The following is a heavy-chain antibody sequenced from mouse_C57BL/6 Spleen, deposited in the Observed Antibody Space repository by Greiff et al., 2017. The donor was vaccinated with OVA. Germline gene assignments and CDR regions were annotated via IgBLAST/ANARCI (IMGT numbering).Heavy chain of an antibody. V-gene: IGHV1-82*01. Sequence: QVQLQQSGPELVKPGASVKISCKASGYAFSSSWMNWVKQRPGKGLEWIGRIYPGDGATNYNGKFKGKATLTADKSSSTAYMQLSSLTSEDSAVYVCAYYSNPYYAMDYWGQGTSVTVSS. D-gene: IGHD2-5*01. CDR1: GYAFSSSW. CDR2: IYPGDGAT. CDR3: AYYSNPYYAMDY. J-gene: IGHJ4*01.